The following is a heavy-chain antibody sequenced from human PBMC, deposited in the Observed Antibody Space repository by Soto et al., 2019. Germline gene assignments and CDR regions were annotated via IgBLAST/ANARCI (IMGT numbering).Heavy chain of an antibody. V-gene: IGHV4-31*03. CDR3: ARDSSSGYDVFDY. Sequence: TSETLSLTCTISGGSISSGGYYWSWIRQHPGKGLEWIGYIHYSGSTYYNPSLKSRVTISVDTPKNQFSLKLSSVTAADTAVYYCARDSSSGYDVFDYWGQGTLVTVSS. CDR1: GGSISSGGYY. CDR2: IHYSGST. J-gene: IGHJ4*02. D-gene: IGHD5-12*01.